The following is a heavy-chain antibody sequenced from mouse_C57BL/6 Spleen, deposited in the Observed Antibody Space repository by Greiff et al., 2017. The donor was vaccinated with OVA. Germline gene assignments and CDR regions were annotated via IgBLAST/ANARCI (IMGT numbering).Heavy chain of an antibody. CDR1: GYTFTNYW. CDR2: IYPGGGYT. V-gene: IGHV1-63*01. CDR3: ARGESYYAMDY. J-gene: IGHJ4*01. Sequence: VQLQQSGAELVRPGTSVKMSCKASGYTFTNYWIGWAKQRPGHGLEWIGDIYPGGGYTNYNEKFKGKATLTADKSSSTAYMQFSSLTSEDSAIYYCARGESYYAMDYWGQGTSVTVSS.